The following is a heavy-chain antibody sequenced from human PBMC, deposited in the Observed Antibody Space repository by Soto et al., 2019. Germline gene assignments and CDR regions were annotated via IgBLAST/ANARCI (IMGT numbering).Heavy chain of an antibody. CDR1: GGSISSSSYY. CDR2: IYYSGST. D-gene: IGHD6-13*01. V-gene: IGHV4-39*07. Sequence: PSETLSLTCTVSGGSISSSSYYWGWIRQPPGKGLEWIGSIYYSGSTHYNPSLKSRVTISVDTSKNQFSLKLSSVTAADTAVYYCARGGSWTYYYGMDVWGQGTTVTVSS. CDR3: ARGGSWTYYYGMDV. J-gene: IGHJ6*02.